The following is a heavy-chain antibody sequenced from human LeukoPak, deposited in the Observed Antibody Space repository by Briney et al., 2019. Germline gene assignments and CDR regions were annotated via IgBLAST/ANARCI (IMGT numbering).Heavy chain of an antibody. V-gene: IGHV3-7*01. Sequence: GGSLRLSCAASGFTFSNYWMSWVRQAPGKGLEWVANIKQDGSEKYYVDSLKGRFTILRDNAKNSLYLQMNSLRAEDTAVYYCARLGLVWFGELPAFDYWGQGTLVTVSS. CDR2: IKQDGSEK. J-gene: IGHJ4*02. CDR3: ARLGLVWFGELPAFDY. CDR1: GFTFSNYW. D-gene: IGHD3-10*01.